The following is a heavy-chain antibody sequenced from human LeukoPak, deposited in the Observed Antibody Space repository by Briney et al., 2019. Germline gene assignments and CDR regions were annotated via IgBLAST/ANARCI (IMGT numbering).Heavy chain of an antibody. Sequence: GASVKVSCKASGGTFISYAISWVRQAPGQGLEWMGRIIPIFGTANYAQKFQGRVTITTDESTSTAYMELSSLRSEDTAVYYCARGDYYGSGSYSDAFDIWGQGTMVTVSS. CDR3: ARGDYYGSGSYSDAFDI. V-gene: IGHV1-69*05. CDR1: GGTFISYA. J-gene: IGHJ3*02. D-gene: IGHD3-10*01. CDR2: IIPIFGTA.